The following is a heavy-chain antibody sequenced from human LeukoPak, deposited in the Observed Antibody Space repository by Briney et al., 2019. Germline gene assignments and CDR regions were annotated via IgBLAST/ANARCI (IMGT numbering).Heavy chain of an antibody. V-gene: IGHV4-39*01. CDR3: ARANYTDLPSNFDY. J-gene: IGHJ4*02. Sequence: GSTYYNPSLKSRVTISVDTSKNQFSLRLSSVTAADTAVYYCARANYTDLPSNFDYWGQGTLVTVSS. CDR2: GST. D-gene: IGHD1-7*01.